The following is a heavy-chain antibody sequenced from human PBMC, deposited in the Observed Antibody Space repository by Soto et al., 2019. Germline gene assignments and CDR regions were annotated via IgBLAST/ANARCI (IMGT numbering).Heavy chain of an antibody. V-gene: IGHV3-48*03. D-gene: IGHD6-13*01. CDR2: ISSSGTTI. CDR3: VRFGGAAAGPGDY. Sequence: EVQLVESGGGLVQPGGSLRLSCVASEFTFSSYEMNWVRQAPGKGLEWVSYISSSGTTIYYTDSVKGRFTISRDNAKKSLYLQMNSLRAEDTAVYYCVRFGGAAAGPGDYWGQGTLGTVSS. CDR1: EFTFSSYE. J-gene: IGHJ4*02.